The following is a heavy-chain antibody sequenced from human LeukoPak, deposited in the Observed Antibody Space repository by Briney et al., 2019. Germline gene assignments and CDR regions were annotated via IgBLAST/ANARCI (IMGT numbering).Heavy chain of an antibody. CDR2: ISGSGGST. D-gene: IGHD1-1*01. J-gene: IGHJ4*02. CDR3: ATDSPETAAFDY. Sequence: PGGSLGLSCAASGFTFSSYAMSWVRQAPGKGLEWVSAISGSGGSTFNADSVKGRFTISRDNAKNSLYLQMDSLRAEDTAVYYCATDSPETAAFDYWGQGTLVTVSS. V-gene: IGHV3-23*01. CDR1: GFTFSSYA.